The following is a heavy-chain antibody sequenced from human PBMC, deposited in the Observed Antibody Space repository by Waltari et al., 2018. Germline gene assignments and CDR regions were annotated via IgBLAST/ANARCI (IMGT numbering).Heavy chain of an antibody. J-gene: IGHJ2*01. CDR1: GGSISSSSYY. D-gene: IGHD2-8*01. CDR3: ARHPAMTIMLWYFDL. V-gene: IGHV4-39*01. Sequence: QLQLQESGPGLVKPSETLSLTCTVSGGSISSSSYYWGWSRQPPGKGREWIGSIYYSGSTYYNPSLKSRVTISVDTSKNQFSLKLSSVTAADTAVYYCARHPAMTIMLWYFDLWGRGTLVTVSS. CDR2: IYYSGST.